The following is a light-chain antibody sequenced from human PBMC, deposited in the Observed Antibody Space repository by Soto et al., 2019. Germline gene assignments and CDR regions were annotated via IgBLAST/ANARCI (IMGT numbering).Light chain of an antibody. Sequence: EIVLTQSPGTLSLSPGERATLSCRASQSVSIHLAWYQQKPGQAPRLLIYDTSTRATGIPARFSGSGSGTEFTLTISSPQSEDFAVYYCQQYSNWPPITFGQGTRLEI. J-gene: IGKJ5*01. CDR1: QSVSIH. CDR3: QQYSNWPPIT. V-gene: IGKV3-15*01. CDR2: DTS.